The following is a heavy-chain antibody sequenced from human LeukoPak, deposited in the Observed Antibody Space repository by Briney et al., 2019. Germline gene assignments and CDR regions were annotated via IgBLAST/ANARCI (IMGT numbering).Heavy chain of an antibody. CDR2: IYYNGNT. CDR1: GDSISSYF. J-gene: IGHJ6*02. CDR3: ARVNGYPKYYFYGLDV. Sequence: SETLSLTCTVSGDSISSYFWNWLRQPPGKALEWIGHIYYNGNTNYNPSLESRVTISVDTSKNQFSLRLNSVTAADTAVYYCARVNGYPKYYFYGLDVWGRGTPVTVSS. V-gene: IGHV4-59*01. D-gene: IGHD5-24*01.